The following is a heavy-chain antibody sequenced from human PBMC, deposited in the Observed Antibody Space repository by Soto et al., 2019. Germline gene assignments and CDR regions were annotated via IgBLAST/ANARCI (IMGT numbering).Heavy chain of an antibody. Sequence: VGSLRLSCAASGFTFSSYAMSWVRQGPGKGLEWVSAISESGASTYYADSVKGRFTISRDNSKNTLYLQMNSLRVEDTAVYYCAKPSTRYCGGDCSWDYWGQGTLVTVSS. D-gene: IGHD2-21*02. CDR1: GFTFSSYA. CDR3: AKPSTRYCGGDCSWDY. J-gene: IGHJ4*02. CDR2: ISESGAST. V-gene: IGHV3-23*01.